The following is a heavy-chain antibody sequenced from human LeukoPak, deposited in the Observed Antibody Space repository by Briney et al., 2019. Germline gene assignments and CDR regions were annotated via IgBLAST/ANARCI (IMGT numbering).Heavy chain of an antibody. J-gene: IGHJ4*02. V-gene: IGHV1-18*01. D-gene: IGHD3-10*01. Sequence: ASVKVSCKASGYTFTNYGINWVRQAPGQGLEWMGWISTYNGNTNYAQKFQGRVTMTRDTSTSTVYMELSSLRSEDTAVYYCARDPYLDYYGSGSYFDYWGQGTLVTVSS. CDR3: ARDPYLDYYGSGSYFDY. CDR2: ISTYNGNT. CDR1: GYTFTNYG.